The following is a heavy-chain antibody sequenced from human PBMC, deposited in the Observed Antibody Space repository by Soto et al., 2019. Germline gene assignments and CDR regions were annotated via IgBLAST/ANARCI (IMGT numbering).Heavy chain of an antibody. V-gene: IGHV3-15*01. CDR3: TTTNIAWFGELVHYYYYGMDV. CDR1: GFTFSNAW. Sequence: GGSLRLSCAASGFTFSNAWMSWVRQAPGKGLEWVGRIKSKTDGGTTDYAAPVKGRFTISGDDSKNTLYLQMNSLKTEDTAVYYCTTTNIAWFGELVHYYYYGMDVWGQGTTVTVS. CDR2: IKSKTDGGTT. D-gene: IGHD3-10*01. J-gene: IGHJ6*02.